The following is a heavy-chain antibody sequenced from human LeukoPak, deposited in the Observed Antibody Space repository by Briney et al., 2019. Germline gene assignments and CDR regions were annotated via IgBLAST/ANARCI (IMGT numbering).Heavy chain of an antibody. V-gene: IGHV3-23*01. CDR3: AKGAGGSSGYGTLDY. D-gene: IGHD5-12*01. CDR2: ISGSGGST. CDR1: GFTFSSYA. Sequence: GGSLRLSCAASGFTFSSYAISWVRQAPGKGLEWVSAISGSGGSTYYADSVKGRFTISRDNSKNTLYLQMNSLRAEDTAVYYCAKGAGGSSGYGTLDYWVQGTLVTVSS. J-gene: IGHJ4*02.